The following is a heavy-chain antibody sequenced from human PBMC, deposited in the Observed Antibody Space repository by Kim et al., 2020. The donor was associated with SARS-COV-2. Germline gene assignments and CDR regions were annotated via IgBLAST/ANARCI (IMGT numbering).Heavy chain of an antibody. CDR3: ARQTPVTSHYYYYGMDV. J-gene: IGHJ6*02. D-gene: IGHD4-17*01. Sequence: GGSLRLSCAASGFTFSSYWMSWVRQAPGKGLEWVANIKQDGSEKYYVDSVKGRFTISRDNAKNSLYLQMNSLRAEDTAVYYCARQTPVTSHYYYYGMDVWGQGSTVTVSS. CDR1: GFTFSSYW. CDR2: IKQDGSEK. V-gene: IGHV3-7*03.